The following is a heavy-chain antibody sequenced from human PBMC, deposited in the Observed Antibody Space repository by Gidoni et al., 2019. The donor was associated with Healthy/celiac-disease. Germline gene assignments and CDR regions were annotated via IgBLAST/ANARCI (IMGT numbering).Heavy chain of an antibody. J-gene: IGHJ3*02. V-gene: IGHV1-46*01. CDR2: INPSGGST. Sequence: QVQLVQSGAEVKKPGASVKVSCKASGYTFTSSYMHWVRQAPGQGLEWMGIINPSGGSTSYAQKFQGRVTMTRDTSTSTVYMELSSLRSEDTAVYYCARAGYYDSSGYYSAEPVDAFDIWGQGTMVTVSS. D-gene: IGHD3-22*01. CDR3: ARAGYYDSSGYYSAEPVDAFDI. CDR1: GYTFTSSY.